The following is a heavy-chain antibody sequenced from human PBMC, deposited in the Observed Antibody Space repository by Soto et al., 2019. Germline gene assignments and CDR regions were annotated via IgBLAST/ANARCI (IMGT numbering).Heavy chain of an antibody. CDR1: GASFTSGDYY. CDR2: IYSSGST. J-gene: IGHJ2*01. D-gene: IGHD2-15*01. V-gene: IGHV4-30-4*01. CDR3: ARGSYCHGDSSHPYHFFDL. Sequence: QVQLQESGPGLVKPSQTLSLTCAVAGASFTSGDYYWNWIRQPPGKGLEWLGYIYSSGSTDYNSSLKRRLTISVDTSKNLFSLKLTSLTAADTAVYYCARGSYCHGDSSHPYHFFDLWGRGTLVTVSS.